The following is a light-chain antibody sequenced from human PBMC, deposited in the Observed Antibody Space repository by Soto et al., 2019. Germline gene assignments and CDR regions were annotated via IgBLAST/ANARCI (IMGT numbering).Light chain of an antibody. CDR2: AAS. J-gene: IGKJ3*01. CDR3: QKYNSAPLT. Sequence: DIQMTQSPSSLSASVGDRVTITCRASQGISNYLAWYQQKPGQVPKLLIYAASTLQAGVPSRFSGSGSGTDFTLTISGLQPEDVATYYCQKYNSAPLTFGAGTKVDIK. V-gene: IGKV1-27*01. CDR1: QGISNY.